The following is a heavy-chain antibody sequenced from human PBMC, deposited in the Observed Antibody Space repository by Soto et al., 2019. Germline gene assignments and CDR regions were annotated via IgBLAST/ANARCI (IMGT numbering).Heavy chain of an antibody. J-gene: IGHJ6*02. CDR2: INPSGGST. D-gene: IGHD2-2*03. CDR1: GYTFISYY. CDR3: ARDGYDIYGMDV. Sequence: ASVKVSCKASGYTFISYYMHWVRRAPGQGLEWMGIINPSGGSTSYAQKFQGRVIMTRDTSTSTVYMELSSLRSEDTAVYYCARDGYDIYGMDVWGQGTTVTVSS. V-gene: IGHV1-46*01.